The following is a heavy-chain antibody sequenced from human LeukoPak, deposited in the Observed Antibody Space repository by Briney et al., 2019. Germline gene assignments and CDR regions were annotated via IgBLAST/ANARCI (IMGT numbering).Heavy chain of an antibody. V-gene: IGHV3-73*01. CDR2: IRSTANGYAT. CDR3: AKGGASIAVAGILDY. D-gene: IGHD6-19*01. CDR1: GFTFSNYG. Sequence: PGGSLRLSCAASGFTFSNYGMHWVRQASGKGLEWVGRIRSTANGYATAYAASVKGRFTISRDDSKNTAYLQMDSLRAEDTAVYYCAKGGASIAVAGILDYWGQGTLVTVSS. J-gene: IGHJ4*02.